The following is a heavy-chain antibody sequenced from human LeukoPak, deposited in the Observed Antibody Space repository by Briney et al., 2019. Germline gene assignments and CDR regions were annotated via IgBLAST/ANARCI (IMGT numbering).Heavy chain of an antibody. CDR2: IYYSGST. CDR1: GGSISSYY. V-gene: IGHV4-59*12. CDR3: ARGGYFDL. J-gene: IGHJ2*01. Sequence: SETLSLTCTVSGGSISSYYWSWIRQPPGKGLEWIGYIYYSGSTNYNPSLRSRVTISVDTSKNQFSLKLRSLTAADTAVYYCARGGYFDLWGRGTLGTVSS.